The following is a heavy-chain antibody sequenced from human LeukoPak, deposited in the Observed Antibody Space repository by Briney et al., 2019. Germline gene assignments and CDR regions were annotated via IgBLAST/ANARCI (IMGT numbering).Heavy chain of an antibody. CDR1: GFTVSSNY. J-gene: IGHJ3*02. D-gene: IGHD6-19*01. CDR3: ASLSGWYGYDFDI. Sequence: PGGSLRLSCAASGFTVSSNYMSWVRQAPGKGLEWVSVIYSGGSTYYADSVKGRFTISRDNSKNTLYLQMNSLRAENTAVYYCASLSGWYGYDFDIWGQGTMVTVSS. CDR2: IYSGGST. V-gene: IGHV3-66*02.